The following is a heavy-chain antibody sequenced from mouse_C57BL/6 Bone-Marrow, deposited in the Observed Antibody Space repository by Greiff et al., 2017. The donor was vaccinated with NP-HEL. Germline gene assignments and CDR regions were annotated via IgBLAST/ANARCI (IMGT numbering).Heavy chain of an antibody. J-gene: IGHJ2*01. CDR1: GFTFSSFG. CDR3: ARHWERRYFDY. CDR2: ISSGGSYT. V-gene: IGHV5-6*01. Sequence: VQLKESGGDLVKPGGSLKLSCAASGFTFSSFGMSWVRQTPDKRLEWVATISSGGSYTYYPDSVKGRFTISRDNAKNTLYLQMSSLKSEDTAMYYCARHWERRYFDYWGQGTTLTVSS. D-gene: IGHD4-1*01.